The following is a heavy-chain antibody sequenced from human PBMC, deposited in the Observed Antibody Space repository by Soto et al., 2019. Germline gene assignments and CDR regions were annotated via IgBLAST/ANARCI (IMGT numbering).Heavy chain of an antibody. Sequence: SVKVSCKASGGTFSSYAISWVRQAPGQGLEWMGGIIPIFGTANYAQKFQGRVTITADESTSTAYMELSSLRSEDTAVYYCARDGASNGGGSCYPWCSPYVMDFCGQGTTVTGSS. J-gene: IGHJ6*02. CDR2: IIPIFGTA. V-gene: IGHV1-69*13. CDR3: ARDGASNGGGSCYPWCSPYVMDF. D-gene: IGHD2-15*01. CDR1: GGTFSSYA.